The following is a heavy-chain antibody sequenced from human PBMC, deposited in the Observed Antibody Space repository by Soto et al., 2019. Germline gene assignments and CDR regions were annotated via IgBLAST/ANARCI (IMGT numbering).Heavy chain of an antibody. Sequence: PGESLKISCTASGFSFSTYAMYWDRQAPGKGLEWVAIISYDGSNAQYADSVKGRFTVARDNSKNTLYLQMHSLTAEDTAVYYCARDGGGFGELLLNSYDAFDLWGQGKLVTVSS. D-gene: IGHD3-10*01. CDR2: ISYDGSNA. CDR3: ARDGGGFGELLLNSYDAFDL. CDR1: GFSFSTYA. V-gene: IGHV3-30*04. J-gene: IGHJ3*01.